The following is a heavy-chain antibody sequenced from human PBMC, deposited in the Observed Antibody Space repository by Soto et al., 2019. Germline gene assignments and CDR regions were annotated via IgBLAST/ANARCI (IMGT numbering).Heavy chain of an antibody. CDR1: DGSISRSTFY. Sequence: SETLSLTCTVSDGSISRSTFYWGWIRQPPGKGLEWIGSVHYTGSTYYNPSLKSRVTISIDSSKNHLSLKVSSVTAADTAVYYCARHLYSEDSSRYYGYWGQGALVTVS. CDR2: VHYTGST. CDR3: ARHLYSEDSSRYYGY. D-gene: IGHD3-22*01. J-gene: IGHJ4*02. V-gene: IGHV4-39*01.